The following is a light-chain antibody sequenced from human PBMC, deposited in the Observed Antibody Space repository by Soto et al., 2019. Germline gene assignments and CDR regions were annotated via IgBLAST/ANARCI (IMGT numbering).Light chain of an antibody. V-gene: IGKV1-39*01. Sequence: DIQMTQSPSSLSASVGDRVTITCRASQSTSSYLNWYQQKPGKAPKLLIYAASSLQSGVPSRFSGSGSGTDFTLTISSLQPEDFATYYCRQSYSTPRGITFGQGTRLEIK. J-gene: IGKJ5*01. CDR3: RQSYSTPRGIT. CDR1: QSTSSY. CDR2: AAS.